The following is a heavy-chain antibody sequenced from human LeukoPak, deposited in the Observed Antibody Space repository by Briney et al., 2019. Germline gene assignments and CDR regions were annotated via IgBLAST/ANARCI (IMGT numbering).Heavy chain of an antibody. CDR1: GGSISSSSYY. CDR2: IYYSGST. Sequence: SETLSLTCTVSGGSISSSSYYWGWIRQPPGKGLERIGSIYYSGSTYYNPSLKSRVTISVDTSKNQFSLKLSSVTAADTAVYYCARQGWELLDYWGQGTLVTVSS. J-gene: IGHJ4*02. CDR3: ARQGWELLDY. V-gene: IGHV4-39*01. D-gene: IGHD1-26*01.